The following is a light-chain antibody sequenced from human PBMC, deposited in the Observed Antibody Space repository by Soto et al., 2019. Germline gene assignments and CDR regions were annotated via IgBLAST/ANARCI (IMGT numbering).Light chain of an antibody. CDR3: HQRQSWPRT. CDR1: QYINTR. V-gene: IGKV3D-11*01. CDR2: QTS. J-gene: IGKJ1*01. Sequence: EIVLTQSGATLSSFPGDRVTLSCRASQYINTRLAWYQHRPCQAPRLLIYQTSIRAAGIPARFTASGPGTDFTLTISDVQPEDFALYYCHQRQSWPRTFGQRTKV.